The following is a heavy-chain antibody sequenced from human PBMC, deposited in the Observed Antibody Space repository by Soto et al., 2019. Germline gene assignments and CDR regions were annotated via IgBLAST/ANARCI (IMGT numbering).Heavy chain of an antibody. CDR1: GGSMNTYY. J-gene: IGHJ4*02. D-gene: IGHD3-22*01. Sequence: PSETLSLTCTVSGGSMNTYYWGWFRQPPGKGLEWVGYIYYSGSTTYSPSLKSRVTISVDTSKNQFSLKLDSVTAADTAVYYCARLGGYYQAFDQSGQGSLVTVSS. CDR2: IYYSGST. V-gene: IGHV4-59*08. CDR3: ARLGGYYQAFDQ.